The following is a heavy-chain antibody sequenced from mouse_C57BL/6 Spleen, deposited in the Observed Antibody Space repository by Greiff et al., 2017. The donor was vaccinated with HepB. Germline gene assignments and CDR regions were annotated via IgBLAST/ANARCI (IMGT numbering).Heavy chain of an antibody. Sequence: QVQLKESGAELARPGASVKLSCKASGYTFTSYGISWVKQRTGQGLEWIGEIYPRSGNTYYNEKFKGKATLTADKSSSTAYMELRSLTSEDSAVYFCARLTADYYGSNDYFDYWGQGTTLTVSS. CDR1: GYTFTSYG. D-gene: IGHD1-1*01. CDR3: ARLTADYYGSNDYFDY. CDR2: IYPRSGNT. J-gene: IGHJ2*01. V-gene: IGHV1-81*01.